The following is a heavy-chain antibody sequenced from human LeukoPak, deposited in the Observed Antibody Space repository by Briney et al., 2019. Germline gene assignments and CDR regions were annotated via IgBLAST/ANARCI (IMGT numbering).Heavy chain of an antibody. D-gene: IGHD3-22*01. J-gene: IGHJ3*02. CDR3: ARVVLNGSSAHAFDI. CDR2: INPNSGGT. CDR1: GYTFTGYY. V-gene: IGHV1-2*04. Sequence: GASVKVSCKASGYTFTGYYMHWVRQAPGQGLEWMGWINPNSGGTNYAQKFQGWVTMTRDTSISTAYMELSRLRSDDTAVYYCARVVLNGSSAHAFDIWGQGTMVTVSS.